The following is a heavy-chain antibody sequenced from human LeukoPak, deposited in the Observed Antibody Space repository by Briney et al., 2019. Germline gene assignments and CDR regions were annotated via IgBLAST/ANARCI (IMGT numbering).Heavy chain of an antibody. V-gene: IGHV4-59*11. CDR2: IYYSGTT. CDR3: VKESYSRYFDY. Sequence: SETLSLTCTVSGGSISSHYWSWIRQPAGKGLEWIGYIYYSGTTNYNPSLKSRVTISVDTSKNQFSLKLSSVTAADTAVYYCVKESYSRYFDYWGQGTLVTVSS. CDR1: GGSISSHY. J-gene: IGHJ4*02. D-gene: IGHD4-11*01.